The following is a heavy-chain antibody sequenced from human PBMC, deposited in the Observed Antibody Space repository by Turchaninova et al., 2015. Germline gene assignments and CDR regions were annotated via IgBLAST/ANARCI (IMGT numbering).Heavy chain of an antibody. CDR1: GGSVDGYS. Sequence: QVQLQESGPGLVKHSETLSLTCTVPGGSVDGYSWNWVRRPPGKGLEWIGYIASGGATGYNPSLKSRLTMSLDTSKNQVSLNMKSVTAADTAVYYCARETSPAGWQSFDYWGRGTLITVSS. CDR2: IASGGAT. D-gene: IGHD5-24*01. V-gene: IGHV4-59*02. J-gene: IGHJ4*02. CDR3: ARETSPAGWQSFDY.